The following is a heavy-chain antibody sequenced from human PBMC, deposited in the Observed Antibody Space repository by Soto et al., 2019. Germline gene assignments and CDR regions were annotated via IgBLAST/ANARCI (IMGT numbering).Heavy chain of an antibody. Sequence: SETLSLTCTVSGGSISSSSYYWGWIRQPPGKGLEWIGSIYYSGSTYYNPSLKSRVTISVDTSKNQFSLKLSSVTAADTAVYYCAPTPFGMTTRGNWFDPWGQGTLVTVSS. D-gene: IGHD4-4*01. V-gene: IGHV4-39*01. CDR2: IYYSGST. CDR3: APTPFGMTTRGNWFDP. CDR1: GGSISSSSYY. J-gene: IGHJ5*02.